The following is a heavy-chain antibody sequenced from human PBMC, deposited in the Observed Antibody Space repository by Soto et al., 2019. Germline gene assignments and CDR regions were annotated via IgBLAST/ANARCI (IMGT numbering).Heavy chain of an antibody. CDR3: AKQGGVYNNYNGMDV. V-gene: IGHV1-18*01. D-gene: IGHD3-16*01. J-gene: IGHJ6*02. CDR1: GYTFTSYG. CDR2: ISGYNGNT. Sequence: ASVKVSCKASGYTFTSYGISWVRQAPGQGLEWMGWISGYNGNTNYAQKFQGRVTMTTDTSTSTAYMELRSLRSDDTAFYSCAKQGGVYNNYNGMDVGGQGTRVTVSS.